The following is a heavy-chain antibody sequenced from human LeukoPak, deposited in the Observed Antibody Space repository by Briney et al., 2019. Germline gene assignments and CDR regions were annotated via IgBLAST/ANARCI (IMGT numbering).Heavy chain of an antibody. D-gene: IGHD3-10*01. Sequence: ASVKVSCKASGYTFTSYGISWVRQAPGQGLEWMGWISAYNGNANYAQKLQGRVTMTTDTSTSTAYMELRSLRSDDTAVYYCARGSTYYYGSGSYKDYWGQGTLVTVSS. V-gene: IGHV1-18*01. J-gene: IGHJ4*02. CDR1: GYTFTSYG. CDR2: ISAYNGNA. CDR3: ARGSTYYYGSGSYKDY.